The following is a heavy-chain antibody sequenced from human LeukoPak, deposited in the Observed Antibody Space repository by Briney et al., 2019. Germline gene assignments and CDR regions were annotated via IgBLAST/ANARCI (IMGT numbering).Heavy chain of an antibody. D-gene: IGHD6-19*01. CDR2: ISSNGGRT. V-gene: IGHV3-64*05. CDR1: GFTYSNYA. J-gene: IGHJ4*02. CDR3: VKDPHSSGRYYFDY. Sequence: GGSLRLSCSVSGFTYSNYAMHWVRQAPGKGLEYVSGISSNGGRTYYADSVKGRFTISRDKSKNTMYVQMSTLRVEDTAVYYCVKDPHSSGRYYFDYWGQGTLVTVSS.